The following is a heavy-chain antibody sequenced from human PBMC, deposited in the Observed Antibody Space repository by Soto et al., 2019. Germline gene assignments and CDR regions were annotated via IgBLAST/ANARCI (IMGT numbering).Heavy chain of an antibody. V-gene: IGHV4-30-2*01. CDR2: IYQSGST. CDR3: ASGLYEFLQD. Sequence: SETLSLTCAVSGGSISSGGYSWNWIRQPPGKGLEWIGYIYQSGSTYYNPSLKSRVTISVDSSKTQLSLSRISVRASDAAVYYRASGLYEFLQDWGEGALV. CDR1: GGSISSGGYS. J-gene: IGHJ1*01.